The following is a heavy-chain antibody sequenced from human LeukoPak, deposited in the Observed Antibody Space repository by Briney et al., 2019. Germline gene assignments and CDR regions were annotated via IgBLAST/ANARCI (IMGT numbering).Heavy chain of an antibody. V-gene: IGHV3-53*01. Sequence: EGSLRLSCAASGFTFSDYYMSWIRQAPGKGLEWVSVIYKNAITYYADSVKGRFTISRDNSKNTLYLQMNSLTAEDTAIYYCAKATGTLGNWGQGALVTVSS. CDR3: AKATGTLGN. CDR2: IYKNAIT. CDR1: GFTFSDYY. D-gene: IGHD1-1*01. J-gene: IGHJ4*02.